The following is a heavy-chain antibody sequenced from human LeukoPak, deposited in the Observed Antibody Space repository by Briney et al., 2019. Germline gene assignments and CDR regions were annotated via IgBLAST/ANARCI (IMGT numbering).Heavy chain of an antibody. V-gene: IGHV3-66*01. CDR3: ATGVRSYYDSSGYPYAFDI. D-gene: IGHD3-22*01. Sequence: GGSLRLSCAASGFTVSSNYMTWVRQAPGKGLEWVSVIYRGDSTYYADSVKGRFTISRDNSKNTLYLQMNSLRAEDTALYYCATGVRSYYDSSGYPYAFDIWGQGTKVTVSS. CDR1: GFTVSSNY. J-gene: IGHJ3*02. CDR2: IYRGDST.